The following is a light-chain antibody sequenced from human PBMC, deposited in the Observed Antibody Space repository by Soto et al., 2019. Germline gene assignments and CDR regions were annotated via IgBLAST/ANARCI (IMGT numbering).Light chain of an antibody. Sequence: EIVLTQSPGILSLSPGERATLSCRASQTITGSYLAWYQQKPGQAPRLLIYGASIRATGIPDRFSGSGSGTDFTISISRLEPEDVSVYYCQHYGSSPRKFGQGTKVEIK. V-gene: IGKV3-20*01. CDR1: QTITGSY. CDR2: GAS. CDR3: QHYGSSPRK. J-gene: IGKJ1*01.